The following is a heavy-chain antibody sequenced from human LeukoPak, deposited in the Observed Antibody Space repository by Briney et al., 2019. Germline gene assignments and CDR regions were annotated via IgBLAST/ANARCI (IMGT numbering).Heavy chain of an antibody. D-gene: IGHD5-24*01. J-gene: IGHJ4*02. CDR1: GFTFSDHY. V-gene: IGHV3-72*01. CDR3: VIVGWLQFYYFDY. CDR2: TRNKANSYST. Sequence: GGSLRLSCAAAGFTFSDHYMDWVRQAPGKGLEWVGRTRNKANSYSTEYAASVKGRFTISRDDSKNSLYLQMNSLKTEDTAVYYCVIVGWLQFYYFDYWGQGTLVTVSS.